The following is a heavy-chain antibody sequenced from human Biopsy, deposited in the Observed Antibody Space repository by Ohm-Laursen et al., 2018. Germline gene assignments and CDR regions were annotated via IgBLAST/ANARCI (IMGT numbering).Heavy chain of an antibody. D-gene: IGHD3-16*01. Sequence: SETLSLTCTVSGGSVRSPDHRWNWVRRAPGKGLEWIGNIYYSWTTFYSPSLRGRVTMDLDRSKNQFSLTLRSVTSADTAVYFCARAYFYDVGTSNYFFDSWGQGALVTVSS. CDR3: ARAYFYDVGTSNYFFDS. V-gene: IGHV4-61*08. CDR1: GGSVRSPDHR. CDR2: IYYSWTT. J-gene: IGHJ4*02.